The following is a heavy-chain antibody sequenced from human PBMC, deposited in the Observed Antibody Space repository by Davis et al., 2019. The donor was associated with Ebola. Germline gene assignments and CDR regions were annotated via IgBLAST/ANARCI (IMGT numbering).Heavy chain of an antibody. V-gene: IGHV4-61*08. Sequence: SETLSLTCTVSGGSISSGDYYWSWIRQPPGKGLEWIGYIYYSGSTNYNPSLKSRVTISVDTSKNQFSLKLSSVTAADTAVYYCARGTKGWPFDYWGQGTLVTVSS. CDR2: IYYSGST. CDR3: ARGTKGWPFDY. J-gene: IGHJ4*02. D-gene: IGHD5-24*01. CDR1: GGSISSGDYY.